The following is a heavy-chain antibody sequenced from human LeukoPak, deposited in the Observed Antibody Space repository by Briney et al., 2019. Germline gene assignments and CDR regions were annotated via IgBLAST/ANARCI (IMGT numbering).Heavy chain of an antibody. CDR2: IYDGGSK. CDR1: GGSISSGGYS. J-gene: IGHJ4*02. CDR3: ARGVPAAVTNYFDY. Sequence: SETLSLTCAVSGGSISSGGYSWSWIRQPPGKGLEWIGYIYDGGSKYYNPSLKSRVTISVDKSKNQFSLNLSSVTAADTAVYYCARGVPAAVTNYFDYWGQGTLVTVSS. D-gene: IGHD2-2*01. V-gene: IGHV4-30-2*01.